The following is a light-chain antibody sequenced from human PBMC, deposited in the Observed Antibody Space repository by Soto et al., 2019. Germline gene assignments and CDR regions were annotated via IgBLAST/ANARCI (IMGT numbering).Light chain of an antibody. CDR2: GAS. J-gene: IGKJ1*01. V-gene: IGKV3-15*01. CDR1: QSVSSN. Sequence: DIVMTQSPATPPVSPGEXATXSCRASQSVSSNLAWYQQKPGQAPRFLIYGASTRATGIPARFSGSGSGTEFTLTISSLQSEDFAVYYCQQYNNWPPWTFGQGTKVDIK. CDR3: QQYNNWPPWT.